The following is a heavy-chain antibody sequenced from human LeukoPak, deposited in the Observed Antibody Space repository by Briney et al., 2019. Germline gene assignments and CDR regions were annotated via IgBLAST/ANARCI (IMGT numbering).Heavy chain of an antibody. CDR1: GFSFNTYS. CDR3: AKAGYSSSRFDY. CDR2: ISRSSTTI. V-gene: IGHV3-48*01. D-gene: IGHD6-13*01. Sequence: GGSLRLSCAASGFSFNTYSMNWVRQAPGKGLEWVSYISRSSTTIYHADSVKGRFTISRDNAKNSLSLQMNSLRVEDTAVYYCAKAGYSSSRFDYWGQGTLVTVSS. J-gene: IGHJ4*02.